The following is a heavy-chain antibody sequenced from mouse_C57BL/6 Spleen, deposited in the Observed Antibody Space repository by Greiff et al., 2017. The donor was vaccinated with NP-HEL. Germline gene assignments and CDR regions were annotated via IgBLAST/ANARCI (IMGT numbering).Heavy chain of an antibody. CDR1: GYTFTDYY. CDR2: INPNNGGT. Sequence: EVQLQQSGPELVKPGASVKISCKASGYTFTDYYMNWVKQSHGKSLEWIGDINPNNGGTSYNQKFKGKATLTVDKSSSTAYMELRSLTSEDSAVYYCARLNRHPGAWFAYWGQGTLVTVSA. D-gene: IGHD2-14*01. V-gene: IGHV1-26*01. J-gene: IGHJ3*01. CDR3: ARLNRHPGAWFAY.